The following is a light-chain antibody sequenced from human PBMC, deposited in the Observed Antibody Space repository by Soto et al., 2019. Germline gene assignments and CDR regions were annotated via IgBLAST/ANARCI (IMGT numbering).Light chain of an antibody. J-gene: IGKJ1*01. CDR1: PSVSSSR. Sequence: DIVLTQSPATLSLSPGERVTLSCGASPSVSSSRLAWYQQKPGQPPRLLIYGASSRATGIPDRFSGSGSGTDFTLTISRLEPEDFEVYFCQWYGRSPRTFGQGTKVDIK. CDR2: GAS. CDR3: QWYGRSPRT. V-gene: IGKV3-20*01.